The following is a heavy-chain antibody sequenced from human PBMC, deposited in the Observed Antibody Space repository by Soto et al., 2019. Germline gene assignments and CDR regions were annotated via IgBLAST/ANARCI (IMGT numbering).Heavy chain of an antibody. CDR3: ARDGGVNWFDP. J-gene: IGHJ5*02. V-gene: IGHV1-18*01. CDR2: ISAYNGDT. D-gene: IGHD3-16*01. Sequence: QVQLVESGPEVKKPGASVKVSCKASGYTFTNYGISWVRQAPGQGLEWIGWISAYNGDTNYIQKLQGRVTMTTDTSSSTAYMELRNLRSDDTAVYYCARDGGVNWFDPWGQGTLVTVSS. CDR1: GYTFTNYG.